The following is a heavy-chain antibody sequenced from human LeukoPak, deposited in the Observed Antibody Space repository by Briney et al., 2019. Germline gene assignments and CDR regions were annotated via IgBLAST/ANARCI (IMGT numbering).Heavy chain of an antibody. D-gene: IGHD3-22*01. CDR1: GYTFTSYG. Sequence: ASVKVSCKASGYTFTSYGIIWVRQAPGQGLEWMGWVSAYNGNTNYAQKLQGRVTMTTDTSTSTAYMELRSLRSDDTAVYYCARVSYYYYDSSGYYDYWGQGTLVTVSS. CDR2: VSAYNGNT. J-gene: IGHJ4*02. CDR3: ARVSYYYYDSSGYYDY. V-gene: IGHV1-18*01.